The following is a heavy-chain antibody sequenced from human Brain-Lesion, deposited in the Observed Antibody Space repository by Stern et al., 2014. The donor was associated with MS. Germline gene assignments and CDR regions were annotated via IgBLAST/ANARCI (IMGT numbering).Heavy chain of an antibody. D-gene: IGHD2-2*01. J-gene: IGHJ6*02. CDR3: ARGRVVPGFQYYATDV. CDR1: GGSISSGGYY. V-gene: IGHV4-61*02. Sequence: QLQLQESGPGLVKPSQTLSLSCTVSGGSISSGGYYWSWIRQPAGKGLEWIGRIFNSGRTSYNPPPQDRVPLSTDTPKTQFSLRLNSMTAADTAVYYCARGRVVPGFQYYATDVWGQGTTVIVSS. CDR2: IFNSGRT.